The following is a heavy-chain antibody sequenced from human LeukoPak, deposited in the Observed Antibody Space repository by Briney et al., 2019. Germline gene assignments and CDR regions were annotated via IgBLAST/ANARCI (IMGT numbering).Heavy chain of an antibody. CDR1: GYSFTSYW. D-gene: IGHD2-2*01. Sequence: GESLKISCKGSGYSFTSYWIGWVRQMPGKGLEWMGIIYPGDSDTRYSPSFQGQVTISADKSISTAYLQWSSLKASDTAMYYCARLGCSSTSCYPYYYYYYGMDVWGQGTTVTVSS. CDR3: ARLGCSSTSCYPYYYYYYGMDV. CDR2: IYPGDSDT. J-gene: IGHJ6*02. V-gene: IGHV5-51*01.